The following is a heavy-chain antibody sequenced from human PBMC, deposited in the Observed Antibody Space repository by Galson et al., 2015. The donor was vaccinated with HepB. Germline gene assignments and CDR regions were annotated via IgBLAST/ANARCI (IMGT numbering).Heavy chain of an antibody. Sequence: SETLSLTCTVSGGSISSYYWSWIRQPPGKGLEWIGYIYYSGSTNYNPSLKSRVTISVDTSKNQFSLKLSSVTAADTAVYYCARHVDTAMVTWHFDLWGRGTLVTVSS. D-gene: IGHD5-18*01. CDR2: IYYSGST. V-gene: IGHV4-59*08. CDR3: ARHVDTAMVTWHFDL. CDR1: GGSISSYY. J-gene: IGHJ2*01.